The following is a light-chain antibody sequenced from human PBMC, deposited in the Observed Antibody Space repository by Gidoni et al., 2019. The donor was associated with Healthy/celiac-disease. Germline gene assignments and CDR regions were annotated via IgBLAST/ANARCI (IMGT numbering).Light chain of an antibody. CDR2: VNS. Sequence: QSVLTKRPSVSGAPGQRVTISCTGSGSNIGAGYIVHWYQQLPGTSPKLLIYVNSNRPSGVPVRFSGSKSVTSASLAIPGLQAEDEADYYCQSYDSSLSGSVFGGGTKLTVL. J-gene: IGLJ2*01. CDR1: GSNIGAGYI. CDR3: QSYDSSLSGSV. V-gene: IGLV1-40*01.